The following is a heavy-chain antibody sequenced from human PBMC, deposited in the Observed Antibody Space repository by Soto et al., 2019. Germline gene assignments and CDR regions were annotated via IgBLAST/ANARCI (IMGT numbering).Heavy chain of an antibody. CDR2: MNPSGST. Sequence: QVQLQQWGAGLLKPSETLSLTCAVYGGSFSGAYWFWIWMPPGKGLEWYGEMNPSGSTNYNPSLKRRGTISVETSQDKINLKLRYRNAAATDGYYYEGDTPYSRGRSHDYWGQGTLVTVSS. CDR1: GGSFSGAY. J-gene: IGHJ4*02. V-gene: IGHV4-34*01. CDR3: EGDTPYSRGRSHDY. D-gene: IGHD6-19*01.